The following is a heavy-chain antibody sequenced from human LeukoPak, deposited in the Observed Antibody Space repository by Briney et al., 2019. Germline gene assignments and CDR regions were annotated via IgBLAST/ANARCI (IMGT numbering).Heavy chain of an antibody. D-gene: IGHD2-21*02. CDR1: GFTFDDYA. CDR2: ISWNSGSI. Sequence: GGSLRLSCAASGFTFDDYAMHWVRQAPGKGLEWVSGISWNSGSIGYADSVKGRFTISRDNAKNSLYLQMNSLRAEDTALYYCAKDLSFSGTYCGGDCYSAFDIWGQGTMVTVSS. J-gene: IGHJ3*02. CDR3: AKDLSFSGTYCGGDCYSAFDI. V-gene: IGHV3-9*01.